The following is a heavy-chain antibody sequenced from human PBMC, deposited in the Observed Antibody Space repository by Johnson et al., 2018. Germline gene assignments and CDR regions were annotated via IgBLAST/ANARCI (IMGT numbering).Heavy chain of an antibody. CDR2: IKCDGSEK. Sequence: EVQLVESGGGLVQPGGSLRLSCAASGFTFSSYWMHWVCQAPEKGLEWVADIKCDGSEKYYVDSVRGRFIISRDNGNNSLFLQMNSLRAEDTAVYYCARDERWGQGTLVTVSS. V-gene: IGHV3-7*01. J-gene: IGHJ4*02. CDR3: ARDER. CDR1: GFTFSSYW.